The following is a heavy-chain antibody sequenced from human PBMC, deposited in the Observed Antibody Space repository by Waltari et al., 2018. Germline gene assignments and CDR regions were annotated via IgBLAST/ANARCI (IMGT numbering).Heavy chain of an antibody. CDR3: VKGKYYYESWGYYPMDH. Sequence: QLLESGGGLVQPGGSLRLSCVASGFTFSDYALRWVRQAPGKGLDWVAVIYRSGTTIYADSAKGRFTISRDNSENRVYLQMSSLRLDDTAVYHCVKGKYYYESWGYYPMDHWGQGTLVTVSS. V-gene: IGHV3-23*05. J-gene: IGHJ4*02. CDR2: IYRSGTT. D-gene: IGHD3-22*01. CDR1: GFTFSDYA.